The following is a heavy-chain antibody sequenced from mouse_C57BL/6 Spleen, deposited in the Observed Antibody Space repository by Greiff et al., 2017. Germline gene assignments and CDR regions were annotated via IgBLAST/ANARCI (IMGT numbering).Heavy chain of an antibody. J-gene: IGHJ2*01. D-gene: IGHD1-1*01. CDR3: ARNPDYYGSSYEFDY. CDR2: IYPRDGST. Sequence: VQLQQSDAELVKPGASVKISCKVSGYTFTDHTIHWMKQRPEQGLEWIGYIYPRDGSTKYNEKFKGKATLTADKSSSTAYMQLNSLTSEDSAVYFCARNPDYYGSSYEFDYWGQGTTLTVSS. V-gene: IGHV1-78*01. CDR1: GYTFTDHT.